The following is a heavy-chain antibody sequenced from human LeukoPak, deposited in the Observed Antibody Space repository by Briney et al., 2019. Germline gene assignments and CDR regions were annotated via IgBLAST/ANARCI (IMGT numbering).Heavy chain of an antibody. J-gene: IGHJ4*02. CDR2: ISGSGGST. D-gene: IGHD3-3*01. CDR3: AKDSPVLRFLEWLFDY. V-gene: IGHV3-23*01. CDR1: GFPFLSYA. Sequence: GGSLRLSCAASGFPFLSYAMSWVRQAPGKGLEWVSTISGSGGSTYYADSVKGRFTISRDNSKNTLYLQMNSLRAEDTAVYYCAKDSPVLRFLEWLFDYWGQGTLVTVSS.